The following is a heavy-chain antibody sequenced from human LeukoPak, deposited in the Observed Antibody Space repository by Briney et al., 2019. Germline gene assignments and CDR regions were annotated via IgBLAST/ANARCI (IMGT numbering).Heavy chain of an antibody. J-gene: IGHJ4*02. CDR3: ARGFGRFGHRFGY. CDR2: MSSRDNTR. CDR1: RFTFSSFE. Sequence: GGSLRLSCAASRFTFSSFEMDWVRQAPGKGLEWISYMSSRDNTRYYAESVRGRFTMSRDNAKNSLSLQMNGLRVEDTAVYYCARGFGRFGHRFGYLGQGTLVTVSS. V-gene: IGHV3-48*03. D-gene: IGHD3-10*01.